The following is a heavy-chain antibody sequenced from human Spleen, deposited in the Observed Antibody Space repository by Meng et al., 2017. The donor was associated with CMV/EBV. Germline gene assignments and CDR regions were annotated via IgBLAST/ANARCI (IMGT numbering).Heavy chain of an antibody. J-gene: IGHJ4*02. CDR2: IYWNDDK. CDR3: AHRPAPAVVVIAEYYFDY. D-gene: IGHD2-21*01. V-gene: IGHV2-5*01. CDR1: LSTSGVG. Sequence: LSTSGVGVGWIRQPPGKALEWLALIYWNDDKRYSPSLKSRLTITKDTSKNQVVLTMTNMDPVDTATYYCAHRPAPAVVVIAEYYFDYWGQGTLVTVSS.